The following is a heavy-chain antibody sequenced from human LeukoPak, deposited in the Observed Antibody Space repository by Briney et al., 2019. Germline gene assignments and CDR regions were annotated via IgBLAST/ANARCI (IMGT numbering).Heavy chain of an antibody. D-gene: IGHD3-22*01. CDR2: INPSGGST. V-gene: IGHV1-46*01. CDR1: GYTFTSYY. Sequence: ASVKVSCKASGYTFTSYYMHWVRQAPGQGLEWMGIINPSGGSTSYAQKFQGRVTMTRDTSTSTVYMELSSLRSEDTAVYYCARNKGYYDSSGYYYFPFDYWGQGTLVTVSS. CDR3: ARNKGYYDSSGYYYFPFDY. J-gene: IGHJ4*02.